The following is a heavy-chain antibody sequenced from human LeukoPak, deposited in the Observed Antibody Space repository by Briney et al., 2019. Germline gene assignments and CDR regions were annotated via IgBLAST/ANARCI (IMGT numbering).Heavy chain of an antibody. CDR2: MNPNSGDS. D-gene: IGHD2-2*01. Sequence: ASVNVSCKASGYTFTNYDINWVRQATGQGVEWMGWMNPNSGDSHSVDKCQGRVTLTRDTSIRTPYIELSGLRCDGTAVYYCARRYCISTGCLAFDYWGPGTPVTVSS. CDR1: GYTFTNYD. CDR3: ARRYCISTGCLAFDY. J-gene: IGHJ4*02. V-gene: IGHV1-8*01.